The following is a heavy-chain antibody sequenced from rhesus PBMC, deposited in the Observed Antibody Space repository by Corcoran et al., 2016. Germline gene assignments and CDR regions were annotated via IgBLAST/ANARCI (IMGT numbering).Heavy chain of an antibody. CDR2: ITYIGST. V-gene: IGHV4-122*02. CDR3: AREGRGDHLDY. D-gene: IGHD3-34*01. CDR1: GCAIRSGYYY. J-gene: IGHJ4*01. Sequence: QVQLQESGPGLVKPLETLSLTCAVSGCAIRSGYYYWSWLRQPPGKGLGWIGYITYIGSTSYNPSLQSRVTISRDTSKNQFSLKLSSVTAADTAVYYCAREGRGDHLDYWGQGVLVTVSS.